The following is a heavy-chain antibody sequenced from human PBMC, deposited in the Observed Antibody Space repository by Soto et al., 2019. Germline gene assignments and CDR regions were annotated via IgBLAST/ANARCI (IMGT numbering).Heavy chain of an antibody. V-gene: IGHV4-30-4*01. CDR3: ASRKSSPYFDY. CDR1: GGSIRIVDYY. CDR2: IYYSGST. Sequence: ASHILWLKSSVSGGSIRIVDYYLSWIRQPPGKGLEWIGYIYYSGSTYYNPSLKSRVTISVDTSKNQFSLKLSSVTAADTAVYYCASRKSSPYFDYWGQGTLVTVSS. D-gene: IGHD3-10*01. J-gene: IGHJ4*02.